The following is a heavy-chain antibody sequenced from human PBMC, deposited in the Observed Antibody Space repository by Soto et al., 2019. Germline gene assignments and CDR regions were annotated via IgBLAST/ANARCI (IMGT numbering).Heavy chain of an antibody. CDR1: GGSISSGGYY. CDR3: ARVPGYCSSTCCPKARNWFDP. V-gene: IGHV4-31*03. D-gene: IGHD2-2*01. J-gene: IGHJ5*02. Sequence: KPSETLSLTCTVSGGSISSGGYYWSWIRQHPGKGLEWIGYIYYSGSTYYNPSLKSRVTISVDTTKNLFSLKLSSVTAAHTAVYYCARVPGYCSSTCCPKARNWFDPLCQGTLVTVSS. CDR2: IYYSGST.